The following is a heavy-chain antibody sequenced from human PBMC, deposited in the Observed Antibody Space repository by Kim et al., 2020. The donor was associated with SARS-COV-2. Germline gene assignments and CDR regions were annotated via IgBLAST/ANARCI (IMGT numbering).Heavy chain of an antibody. CDR3: ARETIVGATDY. CDR2: IYYSGNT. Sequence: SETLSLTCTVSGGSISSGGYYWSWIRQHPGKGLEWIGYIYYSGNTYYNPSLKSRVTISVDTSKNKFSLKMSSVTAADTAVSDCARETIVGATDYSGPGT. D-gene: IGHD1-26*01. J-gene: IGHJ4*02. CDR1: GGSISSGGYY. V-gene: IGHV4-31*03.